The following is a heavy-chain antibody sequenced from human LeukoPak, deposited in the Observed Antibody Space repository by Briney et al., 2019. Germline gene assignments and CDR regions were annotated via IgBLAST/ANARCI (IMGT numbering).Heavy chain of an antibody. CDR3: AREGLGSGWYHFDY. J-gene: IGHJ4*02. Sequence: GGSLRLSCAASGFTFSSYAMHWVRQAPGKGLEWVAVISYDGSNKYYADSVKGRFTISRDNSKNTLYLQMNSLRAEDTAVYYCAREGLGSGWYHFDYWGQGTLVTVSS. CDR2: ISYDGSNK. D-gene: IGHD6-19*01. CDR1: GFTFSSYA. V-gene: IGHV3-30*04.